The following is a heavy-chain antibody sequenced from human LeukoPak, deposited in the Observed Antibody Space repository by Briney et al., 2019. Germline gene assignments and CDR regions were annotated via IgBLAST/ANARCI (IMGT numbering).Heavy chain of an antibody. CDR3: AKEGATAGKMRFHFDY. D-gene: IGHD6-13*01. CDR1: GSTFSDYG. V-gene: IGHV3-30*18. CDR2: LSSGGCHE. J-gene: IGHJ4*02. Sequence: GGSLRLSCAASGSTFSDYGMHWVRQAPGKGLEWVAVLSSGGCHEYFADSVKGRFTISRDNSKNTLNLQMSSLRPEDTAVYYCAKEGATAGKMRFHFDYWGQGTLVTVSS.